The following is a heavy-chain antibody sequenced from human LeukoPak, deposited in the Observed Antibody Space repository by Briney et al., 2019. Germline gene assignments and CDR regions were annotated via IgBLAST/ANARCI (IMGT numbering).Heavy chain of an antibody. V-gene: IGHV3-23*01. J-gene: IGHJ4*02. CDR2: ISGSGDNT. CDR3: AKDRSAVPAASNY. Sequence: GGSLRLSCAASGFTFTNYAMTWVRQAPGKGLEWVSGISGSGDNTYYADSVKGRFTISRDNFKNMVFLQMNSLRAEDTAVYYCAKDRSAVPAASNYWGQGNLVTVSS. D-gene: IGHD2-2*01. CDR1: GFTFTNYA.